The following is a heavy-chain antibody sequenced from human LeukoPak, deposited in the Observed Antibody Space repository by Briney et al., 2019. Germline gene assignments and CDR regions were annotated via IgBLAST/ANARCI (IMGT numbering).Heavy chain of an antibody. V-gene: IGHV3-74*01. CDR3: AKEEWLLAVYFDY. D-gene: IGHD3-3*01. CDR1: GFTFSSYW. Sequence: GGSLRLSCAASGFTFSSYWMHWVRQAPGKGLVWVSRINSDGSSTSYADSVKGRFTISRDNAKNTLYLQMNSLRAEDTAVYYCAKEEWLLAVYFDYWGQGTLVTVSS. J-gene: IGHJ4*02. CDR2: INSDGSST.